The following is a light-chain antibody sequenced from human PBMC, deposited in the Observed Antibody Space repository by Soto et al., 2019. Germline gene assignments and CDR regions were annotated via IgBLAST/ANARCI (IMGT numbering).Light chain of an antibody. Sequence: DIVLTQSPGTLSSSPGERVTLSCWASQSVTSNYLAWYQQKPGQAPRLLIFGASIRDTGVPDRFSGGGSGTEFTLTISRLEPEDFAVYYCQQYGDLPTFGQGTRLEI. J-gene: IGKJ5*01. CDR3: QQYGDLPT. CDR2: GAS. V-gene: IGKV3-20*01. CDR1: QSVTSNY.